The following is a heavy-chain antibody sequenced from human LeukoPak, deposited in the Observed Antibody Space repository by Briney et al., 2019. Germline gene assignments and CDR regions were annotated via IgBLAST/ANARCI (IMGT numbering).Heavy chain of an antibody. V-gene: IGHV3-21*01. CDR3: ARVPGDY. CDR1: GFTFRSYS. CDR2: ISSSNSLI. D-gene: IGHD3-10*01. Sequence: PGGSLRLSCAASGFTFRSYSMNWVRQAPGQGLEWVSSISSSNSLIYYADSVKGRFTISRDNPKNSLYLQMNSLRAEDTAVYYCARVPGDYWGQGTLVTVSS. J-gene: IGHJ4*02.